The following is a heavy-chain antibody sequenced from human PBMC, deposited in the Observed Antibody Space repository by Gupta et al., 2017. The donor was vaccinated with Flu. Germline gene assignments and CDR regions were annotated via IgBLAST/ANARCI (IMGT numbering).Heavy chain of an antibody. CDR1: GGSVNVFSYF. Sequence: QLRESGPRLLKPSPTLSLTCSVSGGSVNVFSYFWSWIRQHPEKGLEWIGYVHSSGNTYYNPSLRSRLMMSIDTSKNEVSLEVTSVTAADTAMYYCARRGTYYFDFWGQGALVTVSS. V-gene: IGHV4-31*03. D-gene: IGHD1-7*01. CDR2: VHSSGNT. CDR3: ARRGTYYFDF. J-gene: IGHJ4*02.